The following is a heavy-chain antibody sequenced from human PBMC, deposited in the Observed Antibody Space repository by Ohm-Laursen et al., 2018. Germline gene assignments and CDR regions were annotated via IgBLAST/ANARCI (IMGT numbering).Heavy chain of an antibody. D-gene: IGHD6-6*01. Sequence: SLRLSCTASGFTFSRYEMNWVRQAPGKGLEWVSYISSRGSTIYYADSVKGRFTISRDNAKNSLYLQMNSLRAEDTAVYYCARDSSGTARAGGMDVWGQGTTVTVSS. CDR1: GFTFSRYE. CDR3: ARDSSGTARAGGMDV. V-gene: IGHV3-48*03. CDR2: ISSRGSTI. J-gene: IGHJ6*02.